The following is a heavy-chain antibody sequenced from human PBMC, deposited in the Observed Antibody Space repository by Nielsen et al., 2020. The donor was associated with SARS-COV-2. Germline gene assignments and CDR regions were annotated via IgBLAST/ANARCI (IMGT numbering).Heavy chain of an antibody. Sequence: GGSLRLSCAASGFTFSSFHMHWVRQAPGKGLAWVSRITNDERGTTYADSVKGRFTISRDNAKNTLYLQMNSLRAEDTAVYYCARLNSAYAAWGQGTLVTVSS. D-gene: IGHD5-12*01. J-gene: IGHJ5*02. CDR3: ARLNSAYAA. CDR2: ITNDERGT. V-gene: IGHV3-74*01. CDR1: GFTFSSFH.